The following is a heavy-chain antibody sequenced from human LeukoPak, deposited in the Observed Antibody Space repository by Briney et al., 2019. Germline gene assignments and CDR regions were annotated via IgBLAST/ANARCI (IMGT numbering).Heavy chain of an antibody. D-gene: IGHD5-24*01. CDR2: INPSGDIK. Sequence: ASVKVSCKASGYTFTNYFMHWVRQAPGQGLEWMGLINPSGDIKSYAQQVRGRVTMTRDTSTSTLYMELSSLRSEDTAIYYCARAVEMANILDYWGQGTLVTVSS. V-gene: IGHV1-46*01. CDR3: ARAVEMANILDY. J-gene: IGHJ4*02. CDR1: GYTFTNYF.